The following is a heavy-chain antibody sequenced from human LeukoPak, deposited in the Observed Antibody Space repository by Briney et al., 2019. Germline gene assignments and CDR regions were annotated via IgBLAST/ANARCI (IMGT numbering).Heavy chain of an antibody. J-gene: IGHJ5*02. D-gene: IGHD3-10*01. CDR3: ACYGSGNYYNVGWFDH. CDR1: GGTFIIYA. Sequence: SVTVSCTSSGGTFIIYAISWVRQAPGQGLEWMGGIIPIFGTANYAQKFQGRVTITSDESTSTEYMELSSLRSEDTAVYYCACYGSGNYYNVGWFDHWGQGTLVTVSS. CDR2: IIPIFGTA. V-gene: IGHV1-69*13.